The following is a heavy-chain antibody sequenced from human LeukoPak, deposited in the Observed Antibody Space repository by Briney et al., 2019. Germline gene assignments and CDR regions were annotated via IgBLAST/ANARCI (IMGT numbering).Heavy chain of an antibody. D-gene: IGHD4-17*01. J-gene: IGHJ6*03. CDR3: ARGYGEYLRYYMDV. V-gene: IGHV4-34*01. CDR2: IKHGGST. Sequence: SETLSLTCAVYGGSFSGYYWSWIRQPPGKGLEWIGDIKHGGSTKYNTSLKSRVTTIVEETKNQISLMLRTVPAADTAVYYCARGYGEYLRYYMDVWGKGTTVTVSS. CDR1: GGSFSGYY.